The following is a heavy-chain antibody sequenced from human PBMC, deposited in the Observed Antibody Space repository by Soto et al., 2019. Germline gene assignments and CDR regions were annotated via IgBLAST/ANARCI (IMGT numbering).Heavy chain of an antibody. V-gene: IGHV3-33*01. D-gene: IGHD4-17*01. J-gene: IGHJ4*02. CDR3: ARDDDYGDNGFAY. CDR2: ILDDGSDQ. Sequence: QVQLVESGGGVVQPGRSLRLSCAASGFIFSRYGMHWVRQAPGKGLEWVAVILDDGSDQNYADSVKGRFTISRDNSKNSLYLQMNSLRAEDTAVYYCARDDDYGDNGFAYWGQGTLVTVSS. CDR1: GFIFSRYG.